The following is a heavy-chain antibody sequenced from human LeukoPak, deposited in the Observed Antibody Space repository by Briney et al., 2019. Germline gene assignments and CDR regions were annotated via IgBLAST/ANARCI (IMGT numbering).Heavy chain of an antibody. CDR3: ARRGSAVYYDFWSGYLRGWFDP. D-gene: IGHD3-3*01. Sequence: SETLSLTCAVYGGSFSGYYWSWIRQPPGKGLEWIGEINHSGSTNYNPSLKSRVTISVDTSKNQFSLKLSSVTAADTAVYYCARRGSAVYYDFWSGYLRGWFDPWGQGTLVTVSS. CDR1: GGSFSGYY. CDR2: INHSGST. V-gene: IGHV4-34*01. J-gene: IGHJ5*02.